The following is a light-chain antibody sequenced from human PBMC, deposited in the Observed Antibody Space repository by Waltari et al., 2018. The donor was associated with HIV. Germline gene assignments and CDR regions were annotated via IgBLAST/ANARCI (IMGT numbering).Light chain of an antibody. Sequence: QSVLTQPPSVSGAPGQRVTIACTGTRSNIGAGFDVHWYQQIPGNAPKLLIYDNNLRPSGVPDRFSGSKSGTSASLAITGLQSEDDADYYCQSYDMSQSGSLVFGGGTKLTVL. V-gene: IGLV1-40*01. CDR3: QSYDMSQSGSLV. J-gene: IGLJ2*01. CDR2: DNN. CDR1: RSNIGAGFD.